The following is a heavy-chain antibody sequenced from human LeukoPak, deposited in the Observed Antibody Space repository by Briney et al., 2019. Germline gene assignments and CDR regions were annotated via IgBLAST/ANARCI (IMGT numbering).Heavy chain of an antibody. CDR3: ARNYDSSGYYIVDWYFDL. J-gene: IGHJ2*01. V-gene: IGHV4-59*01. CDR2: SYYSGST. CDR1: GGSISSYY. D-gene: IGHD3-22*01. Sequence: PSETLSLTCTVSGGSISSYYWGWIRQPPAKGLDWIGYSYYSGSTNYNPSLKSRVTISVDTSKNQFSLKLSSVTAADTAVYYCARNYDSSGYYIVDWYFDLWGRGTLVTVSS.